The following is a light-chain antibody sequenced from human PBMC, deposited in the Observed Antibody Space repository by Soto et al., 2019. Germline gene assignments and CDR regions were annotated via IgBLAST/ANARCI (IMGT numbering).Light chain of an antibody. CDR1: SGSIASNY. V-gene: IGLV6-57*02. CDR3: SSYTNRNTLGV. J-gene: IGLJ2*01. CDR2: EDN. Sequence: NFMLTQPHSVSESPGKTVTISCTGSSGSIASNYVQWYQQRPGSAPTTVIYEDNQRPSGVPDRFSGSIDSSSNSASLTISGLQADDEGHYFCSSYTNRNTLGVFGGGTKVTVL.